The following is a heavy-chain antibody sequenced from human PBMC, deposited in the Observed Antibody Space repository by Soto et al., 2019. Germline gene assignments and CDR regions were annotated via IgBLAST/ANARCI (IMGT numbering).Heavy chain of an antibody. J-gene: IGHJ6*02. CDR1: GYTFSVYH. D-gene: IGHD4-4*01. CDR2: VHPNSGGT. CDR3: AKELQRGMDV. V-gene: IGHV1-2*02. Sequence: QVHLVQSGAEVKQPGASVKVSCKASGYTFSVYHMHWVRQAPGQGLEWMGWVHPNSGGTNYAQSFEGRVTMPMDTSINTAYMELSRLTSDDTAVYYCAKELQRGMDVWGQGTTVTVSS.